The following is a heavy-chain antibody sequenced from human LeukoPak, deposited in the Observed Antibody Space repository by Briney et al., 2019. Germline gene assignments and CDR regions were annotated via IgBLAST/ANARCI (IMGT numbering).Heavy chain of an antibody. Sequence: SGTLSLTCAVYGGSFSGYYWSWIRQPPGKGLEWIGEINHSGSTNYNPSLKSRVTISVDTSKNQFSLKLSSVTAADTAVYYCARCPATYYFDYWGQGTLVTVSS. J-gene: IGHJ4*02. CDR1: GGSFSGYY. D-gene: IGHD6-25*01. CDR2: INHSGST. CDR3: ARCPATYYFDY. V-gene: IGHV4-34*01.